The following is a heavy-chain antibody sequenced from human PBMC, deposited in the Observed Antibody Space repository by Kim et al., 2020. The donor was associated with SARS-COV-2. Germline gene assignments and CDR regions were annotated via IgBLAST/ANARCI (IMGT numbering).Heavy chain of an antibody. D-gene: IGHD1-26*01. V-gene: IGHV3-33*06. CDR1: GFTFSSYG. J-gene: IGHJ4*02. Sequence: GGSLRLSCAASGFTFSSYGMHWVRQAPGKGLEWVAVIWYDGSNKYYVDSVKGRFTISRDNSKNTLYLQMNSLRAEDTAVYYCAKGHSGSTGGYFGYWGQGTLVTVSS. CDR2: IWYDGSNK. CDR3: AKGHSGSTGGYFGY.